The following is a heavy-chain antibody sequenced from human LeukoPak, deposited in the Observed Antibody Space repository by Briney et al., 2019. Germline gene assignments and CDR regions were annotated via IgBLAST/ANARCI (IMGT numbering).Heavy chain of an antibody. CDR3: ANVRPLNDY. CDR2: TSGIGGST. Sequence: GSLRPSCVASAFTFSSYSINWVSQAPGKGLEWVSATSGIGGSTYYADSVKGRFPISRDNSKNTLYLQMNSLRAEDTAVYYCANVRPLNDYWGQGTLVTVSS. V-gene: IGHV3-23*01. J-gene: IGHJ4*02. CDR1: AFTFSSYS. D-gene: IGHD2-8*01.